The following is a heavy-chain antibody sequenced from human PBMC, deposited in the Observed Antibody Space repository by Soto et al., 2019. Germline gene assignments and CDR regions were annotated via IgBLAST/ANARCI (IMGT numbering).Heavy chain of an antibody. J-gene: IGHJ5*02. CDR2: IIPILGIA. CDR1: GGTFSSYT. V-gene: IGHV1-69*08. CDR3: ARDYGDYGGWFDP. D-gene: IGHD4-17*01. Sequence: QVQLVQSGAEVKKPGSSVKVSCKASGGTFSSYTISWVRQAPGQGLEWMGRIIPILGIANYAQKFQGRVTITADKSTSAAYRDLSSLRSKTTAVYYCARDYGDYGGWFDPWGEGTLVAVSS.